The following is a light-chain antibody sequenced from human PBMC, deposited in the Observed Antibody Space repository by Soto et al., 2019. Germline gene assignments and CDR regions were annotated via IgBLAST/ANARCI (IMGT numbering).Light chain of an antibody. J-gene: IGLJ1*01. Sequence: QSVLIQPASVSGSPGQSITISCTGTSSDVGGSNYVSWYQHHPHRAPKLLIYKVDYRPSGVSNRFSGSKSGNTASLTISGFQAEDEADYYCSSYTSSNTLEVFGFGTKLTVL. CDR1: SSDVGGSNY. CDR3: SSYTSSNTLEV. CDR2: KVD. V-gene: IGLV2-14*01.